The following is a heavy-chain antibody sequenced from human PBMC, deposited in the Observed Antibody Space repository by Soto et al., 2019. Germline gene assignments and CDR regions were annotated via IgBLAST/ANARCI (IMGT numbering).Heavy chain of an antibody. Sequence: PSETLSLPCTVSGGSISSYYWSWIRQPPGKGLEWIGYIYYSGSTNYNPSLKSRVTISVDTSKNQFSLKLSSVTAADTAVYYCARDRVDTAMAIFDYWGQGTLVTIS. V-gene: IGHV4-59*01. D-gene: IGHD5-18*01. CDR1: GGSISSYY. CDR2: IYYSGST. J-gene: IGHJ4*02. CDR3: ARDRVDTAMAIFDY.